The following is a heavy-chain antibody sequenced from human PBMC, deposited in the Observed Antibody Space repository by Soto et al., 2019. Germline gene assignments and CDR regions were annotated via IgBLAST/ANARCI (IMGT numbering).Heavy chain of an antibody. Sequence: PGGSLRLSCVASGFTFSNYGMHWVRQAPGKGLEWVAVITYDGSTKNYADSVRGRFTISRDNSKSTLYLHMDSLITDDTAVYYCARDVGTQMDFWSTSGMDVWGQGTTVTVSS. J-gene: IGHJ6*02. V-gene: IGHV3-30*03. D-gene: IGHD3-3*01. CDR1: GFTFSNYG. CDR3: ARDVGTQMDFWSTSGMDV. CDR2: ITYDGSTK.